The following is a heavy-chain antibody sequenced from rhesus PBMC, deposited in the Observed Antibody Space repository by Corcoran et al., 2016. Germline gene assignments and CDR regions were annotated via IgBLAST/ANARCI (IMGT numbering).Heavy chain of an antibody. J-gene: IGHJ4*01. Sequence: QLQLQESGPGLVKPSETLSVTCAVSGGSISSSYWSWIRQAPGKGLEWIGYIYGSGSSTNYNPSLKSRVTRSVDTSKNQLSLKLSSVTTADTAVYYCARGSIAAAGTHYFDYWGQGVLVTVSS. CDR3: ARGSIAAAGTHYFDY. D-gene: IGHD6-25*01. CDR2: IYGSGSST. V-gene: IGHV4-169*01. CDR1: GGSISSSY.